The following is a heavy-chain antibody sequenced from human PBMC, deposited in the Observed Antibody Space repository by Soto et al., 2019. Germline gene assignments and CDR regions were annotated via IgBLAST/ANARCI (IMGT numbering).Heavy chain of an antibody. CDR1: GFTFSNYG. Sequence: QVQLVESGGGVVQPGRSLRVSCAASGFTFSNYGMHWVRQAPGKGLEWVALISSDGTNKYYVDSVKGRFTVSRDNSKNTLYLQVNSLRPEDTAVYYCARDRGWNRDYCGQGTLVTVSS. D-gene: IGHD1-1*01. CDR3: ARDRGWNRDY. CDR2: ISSDGTNK. J-gene: IGHJ4*02. V-gene: IGHV3-30*03.